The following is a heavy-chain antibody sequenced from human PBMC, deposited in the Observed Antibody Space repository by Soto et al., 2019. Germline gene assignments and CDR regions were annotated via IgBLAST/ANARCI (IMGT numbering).Heavy chain of an antibody. Sequence: ASETLSLTCTVSGGSISSGSYYWSWIRQHPGKGLEWIGYIYYSGSTYYNPSLKSRVTISVDTSKNQFSLKLSSVTAADTAVYYCARTQSITMVRGVILWFDPWGQGTLVRVSS. V-gene: IGHV4-31*03. D-gene: IGHD3-10*01. CDR1: GGSISSGSYY. CDR3: ARTQSITMVRGVILWFDP. CDR2: IYYSGST. J-gene: IGHJ5*02.